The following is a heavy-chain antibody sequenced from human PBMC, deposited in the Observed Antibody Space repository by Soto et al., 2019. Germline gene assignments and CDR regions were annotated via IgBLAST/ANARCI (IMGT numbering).Heavy chain of an antibody. CDR1: GFTFSSYA. Sequence: EVQLLESGGDLVQPGGSLRLSCAASGFTFSSYAMSWVRQAPGKGLAWVSTISGGGTSTYYADSVKGRFTISSDNSKNTLYLQMNSLRAEDTAVYFCAQDVSGDGYDLLFASSFFELWGRGTLVTVSS. D-gene: IGHD5-12*01. CDR3: AQDVSGDGYDLLFASSFFEL. CDR2: ISGGGTST. V-gene: IGHV3-23*01. J-gene: IGHJ2*01.